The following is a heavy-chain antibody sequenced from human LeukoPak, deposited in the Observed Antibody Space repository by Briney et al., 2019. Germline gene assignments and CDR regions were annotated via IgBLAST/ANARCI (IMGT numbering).Heavy chain of an antibody. CDR3: VSHSLDIVVVPAARRYMDV. CDR2: IYYGGRS. CDR1: GGSISSSDYY. Sequence: PSETLSLTCTVSGGSISSSDYYWGWIRQPPGKGLEWIGSIYYGGRSYYNPSLKSRVTISVDTSKNYFSLKLNSVTAADTAVYYCVSHSLDIVVVPAARRYMDVWGKGTTVTVSS. J-gene: IGHJ6*03. V-gene: IGHV4-39*02. D-gene: IGHD2-2*01.